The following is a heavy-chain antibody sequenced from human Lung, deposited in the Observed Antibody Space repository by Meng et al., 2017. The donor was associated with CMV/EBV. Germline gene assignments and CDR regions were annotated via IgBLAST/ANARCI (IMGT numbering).Heavy chain of an antibody. CDR3: ARDRLVTTFYYFYGMDV. D-gene: IGHD2-21*02. CDR1: GFTFRTYW. Sequence: GESLKISCAASGFTFRTYWMTWVRQVPGKGLEWVANIKQDGSEKYYVDSVKGRFTISRDNTKNSVFLQMNSLRAEDTAVYYCARDRLVTTFYYFYGMDVWXQGTTVTVPS. J-gene: IGHJ6*02. V-gene: IGHV3-7*01. CDR2: IKQDGSEK.